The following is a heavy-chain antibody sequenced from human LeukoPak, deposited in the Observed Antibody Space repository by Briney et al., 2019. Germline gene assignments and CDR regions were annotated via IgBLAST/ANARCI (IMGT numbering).Heavy chain of an antibody. D-gene: IGHD6-19*01. CDR2: IWYDGSNK. J-gene: IGHJ1*01. CDR3: ARAVAGTDEYFQH. Sequence: GGSLRLSCAASGFTFSSYGMHWVRQAPGKGLEWVAVIWYDGSNKYYADSVKGRFTISRDNSKNTLYLQMNSLRAEDTAVYYCARAVAGTDEYFQHWGQGTLVTVSP. CDR1: GFTFSSYG. V-gene: IGHV3-33*01.